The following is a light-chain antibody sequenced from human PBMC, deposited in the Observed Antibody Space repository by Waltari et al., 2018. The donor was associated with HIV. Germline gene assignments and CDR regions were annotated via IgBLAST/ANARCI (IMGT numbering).Light chain of an antibody. CDR3: ASWDDSLQAVV. Sequence: QSVLTQPPSAFGSPGQRLPISCSGSSSNSGSNAVNWYQHFPGTAPTLLIFGNDQRPSGVPARISGSKSGTSASLAISGLRSEDEGEYYCASWDDSLQAVVFGGGTKVTV. J-gene: IGLJ2*01. CDR2: GND. V-gene: IGLV1-44*01. CDR1: SSNSGSNA.